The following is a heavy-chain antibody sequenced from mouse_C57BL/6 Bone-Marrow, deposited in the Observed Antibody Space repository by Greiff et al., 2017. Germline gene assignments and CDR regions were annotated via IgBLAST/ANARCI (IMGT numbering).Heavy chain of an antibody. CDR3: ARHDYDFPAWFAY. Sequence: EVKLMESGGGLVKPGGSLKLSCAASVFTFSDYGMHWVRQAPEQGLEWVAYISSGSSTIYYADTVKGRFTISRDNAKNTLFLQMTSLRSEDTAMYYCARHDYDFPAWFAYWGQGTLVTVSA. CDR2: ISSGSSTI. D-gene: IGHD2-4*01. J-gene: IGHJ3*01. V-gene: IGHV5-17*01. CDR1: VFTFSDYG.